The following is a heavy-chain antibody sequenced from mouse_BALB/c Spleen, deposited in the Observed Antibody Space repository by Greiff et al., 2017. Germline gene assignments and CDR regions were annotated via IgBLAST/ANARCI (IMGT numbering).Heavy chain of an antibody. V-gene: IGHV1-82*01. CDR2: IYPGDGDT. Sequence: VQLKESGPELVKPGASVKISCKASGYAFSSSWMNWVKQRPGQGLEWIGRIYPGDGDTNYNGKFKGKATLTADKSSSTAYMQLSSLTSVDSAVYFCARWESLAYWGQGTLVTVSA. D-gene: IGHD4-1*01. CDR3: ARWESLAY. CDR1: GYAFSSSW. J-gene: IGHJ3*01.